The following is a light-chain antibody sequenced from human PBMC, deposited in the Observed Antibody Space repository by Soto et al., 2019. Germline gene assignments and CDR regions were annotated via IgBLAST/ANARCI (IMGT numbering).Light chain of an antibody. CDR2: EVS. V-gene: IGLV2-14*01. CDR1: TSDVGGYNY. J-gene: IGLJ1*01. CDR3: LSKTSSISYV. Sequence: QSVLTQPASVSGSPGQSITISCTGTTSDVGGYNYVSWYQQHPGKVPKLLIHEVSNRPSGVSNRFSGSKSSNTASLTISGLQAEDEADYYCLSKTSSISYVFGTGTKVTVL.